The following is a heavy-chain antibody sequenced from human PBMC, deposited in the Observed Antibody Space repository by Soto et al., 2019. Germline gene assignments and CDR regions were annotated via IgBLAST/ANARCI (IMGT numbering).Heavy chain of an antibody. J-gene: IGHJ4*02. D-gene: IGHD1-26*01. V-gene: IGHV3-30*18. CDR2: ISYDGSNK. CDR3: AKGSGSYFFDY. Sequence: QVQLVESGGGVVQPGRSLRLSCAASGFTFSSYGMHWVRQAPGKGQEWVAVISYDGSNKYYADSVKGRFTISRDNSKNTLYLQMNSLRAEDTAVYYCAKGSGSYFFDYWGQGTLVTVSS. CDR1: GFTFSSYG.